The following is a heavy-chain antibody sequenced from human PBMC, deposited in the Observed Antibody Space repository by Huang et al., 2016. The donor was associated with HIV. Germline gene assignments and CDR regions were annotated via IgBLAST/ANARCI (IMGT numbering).Heavy chain of an antibody. CDR3: AKGLGGSYYYYLDQ. J-gene: IGHJ4*02. Sequence: EVQVVESGGGLVQPGRSLRLSCVASGFNFNNYAMPWVRQPPGKGLEWVSGICWNRGDIGYGESVKGRFTISRDNAKNSLYLQMNRLRPEDTALYYCAKGLGGSYYYYLDQWGQGTLVTVSS. CDR2: ICWNRGDI. V-gene: IGHV3-9*01. CDR1: GFNFNNYA. D-gene: IGHD3-10*01.